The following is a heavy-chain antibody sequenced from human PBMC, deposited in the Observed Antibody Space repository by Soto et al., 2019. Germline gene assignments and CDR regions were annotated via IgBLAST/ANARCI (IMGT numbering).Heavy chain of an antibody. CDR2: IIPIFGTA. V-gene: IGHV1-69*13. CDR3: ARDSPGIAAAGTYYYYGMDV. CDR1: GGTFSSYA. D-gene: IGHD6-13*01. Sequence: GASVKVSCKASGGTFSSYAISWVRQAPGQGLEWMGGIIPIFGTANYAQKFQGRVTITADESTSTAYMELSSLRSEDTAVYYCARDSPGIAAAGTYYYYGMDVWGQGTTVTVSS. J-gene: IGHJ6*02.